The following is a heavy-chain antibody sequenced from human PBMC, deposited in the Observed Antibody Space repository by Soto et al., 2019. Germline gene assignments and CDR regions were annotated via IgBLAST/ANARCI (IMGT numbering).Heavy chain of an antibody. CDR2: ISPYNNKNT. D-gene: IGHD6-13*01. J-gene: IGHJ4*02. CDR3: TRDARISSWSEV. Sequence: QIQLGHCGAGVKKPGALVKVSCKASGYTFISYGITSVRQAPGQGLEWVGWISPYNNKNTIYAQKLEGRLTLTTAKASTTASLEPRMVTPAATAAHDSTRDARISSWSEVWGQGTLFTVAS. CDR1: GYTFISYG. V-gene: IGHV1-18*01.